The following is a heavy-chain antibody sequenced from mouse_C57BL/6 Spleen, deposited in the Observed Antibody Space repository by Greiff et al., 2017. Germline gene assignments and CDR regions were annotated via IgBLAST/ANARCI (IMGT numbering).Heavy chain of an antibody. Sequence: VQVVESGAELARPGASVKLSCKASGYTFTSYGISWVKQRTGQGLEWIGEIYPRSGNTYYNEKFKGKATLTADKSSSTAYMELRSLTSEDSAVYFCARWGDYDGAMGYWGQGTSVTVSS. CDR1: GYTFTSYG. CDR2: IYPRSGNT. CDR3: ARWGDYDGAMGY. D-gene: IGHD2-4*01. J-gene: IGHJ4*01. V-gene: IGHV1-81*01.